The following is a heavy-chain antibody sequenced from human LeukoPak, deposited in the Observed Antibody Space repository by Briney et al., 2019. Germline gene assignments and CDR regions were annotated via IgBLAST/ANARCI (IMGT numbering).Heavy chain of an antibody. Sequence: GGSLRLSCAASGFTFSSYGMHWVRQAPGKGLEWVAVIWYDGSNKYYADSVKGRFTISRDNSKNTLYLQKNSLRAEDTAVYYCGRDPSLVGIRPFDYWGQGTLVTVSS. V-gene: IGHV3-33*08. D-gene: IGHD1-26*01. CDR2: IWYDGSNK. CDR1: GFTFSSYG. J-gene: IGHJ4*02. CDR3: GRDPSLVGIRPFDY.